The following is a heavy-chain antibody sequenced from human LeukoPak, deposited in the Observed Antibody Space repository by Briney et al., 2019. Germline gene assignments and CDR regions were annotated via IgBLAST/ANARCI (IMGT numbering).Heavy chain of an antibody. V-gene: IGHV3-23*01. CDR3: AKSEIQLWFID. Sequence: GGSLRLSCAASGFTFSSYAMSWVRQAPGKGLEWVSAISGSGGSTYYADSVKGRFTISRDNAKNTLYLQMNSLRAEDTAVYYCAKSEIQLWFIDWGQGTLVTVSS. J-gene: IGHJ4*02. D-gene: IGHD5-18*01. CDR1: GFTFSSYA. CDR2: ISGSGGST.